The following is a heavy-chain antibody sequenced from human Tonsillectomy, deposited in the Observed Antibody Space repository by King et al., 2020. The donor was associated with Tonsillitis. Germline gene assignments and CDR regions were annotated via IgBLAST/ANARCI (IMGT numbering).Heavy chain of an antibody. V-gene: IGHV3-43*01. Sequence: QLVQSGGAVVQPGGSLRHSCAASGFTFDDFAMHWVRQAPGRGLEWVSLISWDGGTSKHADSVKGRFTISRDNNKNSLSLQMNSLRTEDTAMYYCAKDFAKFSGKLAQYSFDFWGQGTLVTVSS. D-gene: IGHD6-13*01. J-gene: IGHJ4*02. CDR3: AKDFAKFSGKLAQYSFDF. CDR2: ISWDGGTS. CDR1: GFTFDDFA.